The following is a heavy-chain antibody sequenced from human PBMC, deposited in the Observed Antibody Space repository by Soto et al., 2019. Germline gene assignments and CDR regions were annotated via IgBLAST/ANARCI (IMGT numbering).Heavy chain of an antibody. Sequence: GGSLRLSCAASGFIFSSYDMHWVRQATGKGLEWVSAIGSAGDPYYPGSVKGRFTISRENAKNSLYLQMNSLRAGDTAVYYCARALPSRIAAAGYFDLWGRGTLVTVSS. CDR3: ARALPSRIAAAGYFDL. CDR2: IGSAGDP. D-gene: IGHD6-13*01. CDR1: GFIFSSYD. V-gene: IGHV3-13*05. J-gene: IGHJ2*01.